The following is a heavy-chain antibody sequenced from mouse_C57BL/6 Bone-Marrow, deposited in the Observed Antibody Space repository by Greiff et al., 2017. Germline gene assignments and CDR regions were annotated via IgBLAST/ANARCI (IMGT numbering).Heavy chain of an antibody. CDR3: AIDGRLRAWFAY. V-gene: IGHV1-80*01. CDR1: GYAFSSYW. D-gene: IGHD2-4*01. Sequence: QVQLQQSGAELVKPGASVKISCKASGYAFSSYWMNWVKQRPGKGLEWIGQIYPGDGDTNYNGKFKGKATLTADKSSSTAYLQLSSLTSEDSAVYFCAIDGRLRAWFAYWGQGTLVTVSA. J-gene: IGHJ3*01. CDR2: IYPGDGDT.